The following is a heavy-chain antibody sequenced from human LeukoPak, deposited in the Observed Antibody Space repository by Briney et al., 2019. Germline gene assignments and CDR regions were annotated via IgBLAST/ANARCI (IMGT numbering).Heavy chain of an antibody. V-gene: IGHV1-69*05. D-gene: IGHD5-18*01. Sequence: ASVKVSCKASGGTFSSYAISWVRQAPGQGLEWMGGIIPIFGTANYAQKFQGRVTITTDESTSTAYMELSSLRSEDTAVYYCARGIYSYGGQAGYMDVWGKGTTVTVSS. CDR2: IIPIFGTA. CDR1: GGTFSSYA. CDR3: ARGIYSYGGQAGYMDV. J-gene: IGHJ6*03.